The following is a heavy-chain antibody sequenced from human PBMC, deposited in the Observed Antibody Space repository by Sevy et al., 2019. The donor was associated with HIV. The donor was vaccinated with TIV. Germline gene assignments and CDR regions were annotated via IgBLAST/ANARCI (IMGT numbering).Heavy chain of an antibody. D-gene: IGHD4-17*01. CDR3: ARLTTKPTSDLYGMDV. CDR1: GYIFTDYY. J-gene: IGHJ6*02. CDR2: INSDSGVT. Sequence: ASVKVSCKASGYIFTDYYIHWVRQAPGQGLEWMAWINSDSGVTNYPQRFQGEVTVTRDTSLNTAYLDLSRLKSNDTAIYFCARLTTKPTSDLYGMDVWGQGTTVTVSS. V-gene: IGHV1-2*02.